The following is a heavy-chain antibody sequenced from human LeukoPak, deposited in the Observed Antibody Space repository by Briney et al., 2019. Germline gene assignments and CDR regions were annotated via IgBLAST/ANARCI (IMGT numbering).Heavy chain of an antibody. D-gene: IGHD2-15*01. Sequence: PGGSLRLSCAASGFTFSSYGMHWVRQAPGKGLEWVAVISYDGSNKYYADSVKGRFTISRDNSKNTLYLQMNSLRAEDTAVYYCAKDHAQFYCSGGSCYGYYYGMDVWGQGTTVTVSS. J-gene: IGHJ6*02. CDR1: GFTFSSYG. V-gene: IGHV3-30*18. CDR2: ISYDGSNK. CDR3: AKDHAQFYCSGGSCYGYYYGMDV.